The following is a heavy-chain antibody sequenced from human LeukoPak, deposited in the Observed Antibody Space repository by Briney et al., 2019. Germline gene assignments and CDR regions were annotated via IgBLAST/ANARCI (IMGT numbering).Heavy chain of an antibody. CDR3: AREARYCSSSSCDYFDY. Sequence: GGSLRLSCAASGFTFSTYAMTWVRQAPGKGPEWVSIISHTGTSIFYADSVKGRFTISRDNAKNSLYLQMNSLRAEDTAVYYCAREARYCSSSSCDYFDYWGQGTLVTVSS. CDR1: GFTFSTYA. CDR2: ISHTGTSI. V-gene: IGHV3-21*01. J-gene: IGHJ4*02. D-gene: IGHD2-2*01.